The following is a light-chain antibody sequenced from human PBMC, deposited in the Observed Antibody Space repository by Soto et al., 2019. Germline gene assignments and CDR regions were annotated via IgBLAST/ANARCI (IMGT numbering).Light chain of an antibody. Sequence: DIVLTQSPGTPYLSPGERAILSCRASQSVSSTSLAWYQQRPGQAPRLLIYHVSSRANGIPDRFSGSGSGTDFTLTISTLEPEDFAVYYCQQYGTSSLTFGGGTRVEI. CDR3: QQYGTSSLT. CDR2: HVS. J-gene: IGKJ4*01. V-gene: IGKV3-20*01. CDR1: QSVSSTS.